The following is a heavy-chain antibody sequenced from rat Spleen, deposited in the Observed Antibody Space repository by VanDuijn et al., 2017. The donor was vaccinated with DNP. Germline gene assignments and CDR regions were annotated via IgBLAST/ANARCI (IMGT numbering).Heavy chain of an antibody. CDR2: MRYNGDK. V-gene: IGHV2-8*01. J-gene: IGHJ2*01. CDR1: GFSLTGST. CDR3: TTVIKRVGY. D-gene: IGHD1-11*01. Sequence: QVQLTESGPGLVQPSETLSLTCTVSGFSLTGSTIFWVRQPAGKGLEWMGRMRYNGDKSYISALKSRLSISRDTSKNQVFLKMNSLQTDDTGTYYCTTVIKRVGYWGQGVMVTVSS.